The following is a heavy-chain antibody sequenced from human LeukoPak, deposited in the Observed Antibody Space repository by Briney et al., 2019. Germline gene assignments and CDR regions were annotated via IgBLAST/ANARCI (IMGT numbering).Heavy chain of an antibody. J-gene: IGHJ5*02. CDR3: ARGGNIAVAGTRWFDP. CDR1: GYTFTGYY. V-gene: IGHV1-2*02. D-gene: IGHD6-19*01. Sequence: ASVKVSCTASGYTFTGYYMHWVRQAPGQGLEWMGWINPNSGGTNYAQKFQGRVTMTRDTSISTAYMELSRLRSDDTAVYYCARGGNIAVAGTRWFDPWGQGTLVTVSS. CDR2: INPNSGGT.